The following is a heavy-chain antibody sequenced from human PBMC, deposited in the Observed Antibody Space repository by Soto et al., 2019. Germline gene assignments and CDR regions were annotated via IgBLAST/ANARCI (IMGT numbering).Heavy chain of an antibody. V-gene: IGHV3-11*01. CDR1: GFTFSDYY. CDR2: ISSSGSTI. CDR3: ARASNEQQLVDY. Sequence: PGGSLRLSWAASGFTFSDYYMSWIRQAPGKGLEWVSYISSSGSTIYYADSVKGRFTISRDNAKNSLYLQMNSLRAEDTAVYYCARASNEQQLVDYWGQGTLVTVSS. D-gene: IGHD6-13*01. J-gene: IGHJ4*02.